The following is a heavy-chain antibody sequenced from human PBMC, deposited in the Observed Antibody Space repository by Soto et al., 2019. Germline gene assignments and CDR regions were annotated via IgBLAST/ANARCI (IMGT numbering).Heavy chain of an antibody. Sequence: QVQLVESGGGVVQPGRSLRLSCAASGFTFTTNGMHWVRQAPGKGLVWVTLISYDGSNKFYADSVRGRFTVSRDNSKNTLYLQMDSLRVEDTAVYFCAKDRTYSYGFIDFWGQGTLVTVSS. CDR3: AKDRTYSYGFIDF. D-gene: IGHD5-18*01. CDR1: GFTFTTNG. V-gene: IGHV3-30*18. J-gene: IGHJ4*02. CDR2: ISYDGSNK.